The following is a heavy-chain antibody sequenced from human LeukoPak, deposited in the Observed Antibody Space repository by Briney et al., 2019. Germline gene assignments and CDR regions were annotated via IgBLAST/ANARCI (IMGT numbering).Heavy chain of an antibody. D-gene: IGHD6-19*01. CDR2: IYPGDSDT. CDR3: ARLSDSSGWYYDY. J-gene: IGHJ4*02. V-gene: IGHV5-51*01. CDR1: GYTFTSYW. Sequence: GESLKISCQTSGYTFTSYWLAWVRQMPGKGLEWMSIIYPGDSDTRYSPSFQGQVTISADKSISTAYLQWSSLKASDSAMYYCARLSDSSGWYYDYWGQGTLVTVSS.